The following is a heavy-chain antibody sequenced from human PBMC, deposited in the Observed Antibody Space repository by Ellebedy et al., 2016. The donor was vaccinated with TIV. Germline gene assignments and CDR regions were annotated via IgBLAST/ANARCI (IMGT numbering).Heavy chain of an antibody. V-gene: IGHV3-7*01. Sequence: GESLKISCAASGFSFSSYWMSWVRQAPGKGLEWVANINQDESEKFYVDSVRGRFTISRDNTKNSLFLQMNSLRAEDTAVYYCATDGSYGDYLSPTHAFEMWGQGTMLTVSS. CDR1: GFSFSSYW. D-gene: IGHD4-17*01. J-gene: IGHJ3*02. CDR2: INQDESEK. CDR3: ATDGSYGDYLSPTHAFEM.